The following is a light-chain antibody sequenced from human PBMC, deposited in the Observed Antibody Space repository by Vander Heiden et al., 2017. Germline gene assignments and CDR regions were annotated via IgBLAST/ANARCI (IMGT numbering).Light chain of an antibody. Sequence: EIVMTQSPLSLPVTPGEPASISCRSSQSLLHSNGYNYLDWFPQKPGQSPQLLIYLVSNRASGVPDRFSGSGSGTDFTLKISRVEAEDVGVYYCMQALQTPRTFGQGTKLEIK. CDR2: LVS. J-gene: IGKJ2*01. CDR3: MQALQTPRT. V-gene: IGKV2-28*01. CDR1: QSLLHSNGYNY.